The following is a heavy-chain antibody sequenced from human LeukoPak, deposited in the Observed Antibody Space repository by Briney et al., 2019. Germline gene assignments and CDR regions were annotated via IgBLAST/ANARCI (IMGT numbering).Heavy chain of an antibody. Sequence: SETLSLTCTVSGGSISSYYWGWIRQPPGKGLEWIGSIYYSGSTYYNPSLKSRVTISVDTSKNQFSLKLSSVTAADTAVYYCASPYYDSSGYYPLGAFDIWGQGTMVTVSS. J-gene: IGHJ3*02. D-gene: IGHD3-22*01. CDR3: ASPYYDSSGYYPLGAFDI. CDR1: GGSISSYY. CDR2: IYYSGST. V-gene: IGHV4-39*01.